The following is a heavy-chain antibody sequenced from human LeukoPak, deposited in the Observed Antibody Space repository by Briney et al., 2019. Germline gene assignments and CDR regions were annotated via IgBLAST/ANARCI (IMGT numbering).Heavy chain of an antibody. CDR2: ISGSGGST. V-gene: IGHV3-23*01. D-gene: IGHD3-22*01. CDR1: GFTFSSYA. J-gene: IGHJ3*02. Sequence: PGGSLRLSCAASGFTFSSYAMSWVRQAPGKGLEWVSAISGSGGSTYYADSVKGRFTISRDNSKNTLYLQMNSLRAEDTAVYYCANDYYDSSGYYSQPPNDAFDTWGQGTMVTVSS. CDR3: ANDYYDSSGYYSQPPNDAFDT.